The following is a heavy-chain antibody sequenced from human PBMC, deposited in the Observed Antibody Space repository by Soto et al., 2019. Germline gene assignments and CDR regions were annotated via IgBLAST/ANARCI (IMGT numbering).Heavy chain of an antibody. J-gene: IGHJ6*02. Sequence: GGSLRLSCAASGFTFSSYAMHWVRQAPGKGLEWVAVISYDGSNKYYADSVKGRFTIPRDNSKNTLYLQMNSLRAEDTAVYYCAGVVSSIAAAEGLYGMDVWGQGTTVTVSS. CDR2: ISYDGSNK. V-gene: IGHV3-30-3*01. CDR3: AGVVSSIAAAEGLYGMDV. D-gene: IGHD6-13*01. CDR1: GFTFSSYA.